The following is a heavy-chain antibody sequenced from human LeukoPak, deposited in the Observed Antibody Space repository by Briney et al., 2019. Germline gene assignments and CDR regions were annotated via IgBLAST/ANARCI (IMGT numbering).Heavy chain of an antibody. D-gene: IGHD6-13*01. J-gene: IGHJ4*02. CDR2: ISSSGSTI. CDR1: GFTFSSYS. Sequence: GGSLRLSCAASGFTFSSYSMNWVRQAPGKGLEWVSYISSSGSTIYYADSVKGRFTISRDNAKNSLYLQMNSLRAEDTAVYYCARGGIAAFMTESFDYWGQGTLVTVSS. V-gene: IGHV3-48*01. CDR3: ARGGIAAFMTESFDY.